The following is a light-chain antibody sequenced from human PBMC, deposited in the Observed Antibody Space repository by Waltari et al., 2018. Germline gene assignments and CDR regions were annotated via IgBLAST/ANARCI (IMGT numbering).Light chain of an antibody. CDR3: QQYVRLPVT. J-gene: IGKJ1*01. CDR2: ATS. V-gene: IGKV3-20*01. Sequence: EIVLTQSPGTLSLSPGERATLSCRASQSVGRSLAWYQQKPGRAPRLLIYATSNRATGIPDMFRASGSGTDFSLTISRLEPEDFALYYCQQYVRLPVTFGQGTKVEVK. CDR1: QSVGRS.